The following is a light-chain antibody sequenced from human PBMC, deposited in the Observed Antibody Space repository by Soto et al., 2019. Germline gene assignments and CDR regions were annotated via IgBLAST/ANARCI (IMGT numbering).Light chain of an antibody. CDR3: SSYTSSNTLL. V-gene: IGLV2-23*02. Sequence: QSALTQPASVSGSPGQSITISCTGTSSDVGSYNLVSWYQQRPGKAPKLMIYEVSKRTSGGSTRFSGSKSGNTATLTIYGLQAVDEADYFCSSYTSSNTLLFGGGTKVTVL. CDR2: EVS. CDR1: SSDVGSYNL. J-gene: IGLJ2*01.